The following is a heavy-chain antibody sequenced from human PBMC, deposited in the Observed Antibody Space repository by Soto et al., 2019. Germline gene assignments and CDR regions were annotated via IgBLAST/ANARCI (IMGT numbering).Heavy chain of an antibody. CDR3: ARDPSYYGMDV. Sequence: QVQLVQSGAEEKKPGASVKVSCKASEYTFTSYAMHWMRQAPGQRLEWMGWINAGNGNTKYSQKFQGRVTITRDTSASTAYIELRSLRSEDTAVYYCARDPSYYGMDVWGQGTTVTVSS. V-gene: IGHV1-3*05. CDR1: EYTFTSYA. J-gene: IGHJ6*02. CDR2: INAGNGNT.